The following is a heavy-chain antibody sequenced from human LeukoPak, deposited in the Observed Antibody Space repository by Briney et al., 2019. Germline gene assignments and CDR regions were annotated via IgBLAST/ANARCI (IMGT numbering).Heavy chain of an antibody. CDR1: GGSFSGYY. V-gene: IGHV4-34*01. D-gene: IGHD6-19*01. CDR3: ARPTGYSSGWYRY. Sequence: SETPSLTCAVYGGSFSGYYWSWIRQPPGKGLEWIGEINHSGSTNYNPSLKSRVTISVDTSKNQFSLKLSSVTAADTAVYYCARPTGYSSGWYRYWGQGTLVTVSS. J-gene: IGHJ4*02. CDR2: INHSGST.